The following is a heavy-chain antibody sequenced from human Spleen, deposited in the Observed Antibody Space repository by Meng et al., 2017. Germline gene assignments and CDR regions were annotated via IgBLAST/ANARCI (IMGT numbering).Heavy chain of an antibody. D-gene: IGHD3-16*01. CDR3: VRRINTYGGWFDP. J-gene: IGHJ5*02. CDR1: GGSISSNSYH. Sequence: QVLLQASGPGLVKPSETLSLTCTVSGGSISSNSYHWGWVRQPPGEGLEWIANIDYSGTTYYNPSLQSRVIISADTANNQFSLKLTSVTAADTAAYYCVRRINTYGGWFDPWGQGILVTVSS. V-gene: IGHV4-39*01. CDR2: IDYSGTT.